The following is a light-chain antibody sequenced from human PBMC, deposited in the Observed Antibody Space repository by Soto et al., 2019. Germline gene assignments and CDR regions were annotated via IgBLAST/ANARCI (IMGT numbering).Light chain of an antibody. CDR1: SNDIGGYNL. CDR2: EAN. V-gene: IGLV2-14*02. CDR3: SLYTSENTYV. J-gene: IGLJ1*01. Sequence: QSALTQPASVSGSPGQSITISCAGTSNDIGGYNLVSWYQQHPGKAPKLIIYEANKRPSGVPDRFSGSKSGNTASLTISGLQAADEADYYCSLYTSENTYVFGTGTKVTVL.